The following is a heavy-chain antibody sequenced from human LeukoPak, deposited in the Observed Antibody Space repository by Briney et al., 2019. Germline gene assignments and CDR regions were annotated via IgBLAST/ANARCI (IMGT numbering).Heavy chain of an antibody. D-gene: IGHD6-13*01. V-gene: IGHV4-31*03. J-gene: IGHJ4*02. CDR1: GASISSGGYY. Sequence: SETLSLTCTVSGASISSGGYYWSWIRQHPGKGLEWIGNIYYSGDTYYNPSLKSRVTISGDTSKNQFALKLSSVTAADTAVYYCATATPYSSSWTALDYWGQGTLVTVSS. CDR3: ATATPYSSSWTALDY. CDR2: IYYSGDT.